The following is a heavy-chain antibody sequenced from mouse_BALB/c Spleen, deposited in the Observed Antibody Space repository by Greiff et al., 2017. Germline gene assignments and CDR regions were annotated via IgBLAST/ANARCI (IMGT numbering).Heavy chain of an antibody. CDR3: ARVTGTKGFAY. V-gene: IGHV3-2*02. CDR1: GYSITSDYA. J-gene: IGHJ3*01. CDR2: ISYSGST. D-gene: IGHD4-1*01. Sequence: EVKLVESGPGLVKPSQSLSLTCTVTGYSITSDYAWNWIRQFPGNKLEWMGYISYSGSTSYNPSLKSRISITRDTSKNQFFLQLNSVTTEDTATYYCARVTGTKGFAYWGQGTLVTVSA.